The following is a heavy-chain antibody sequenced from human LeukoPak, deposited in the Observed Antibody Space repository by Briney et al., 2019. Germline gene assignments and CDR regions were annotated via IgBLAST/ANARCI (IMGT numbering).Heavy chain of an antibody. J-gene: IGHJ6*03. CDR1: GGSFSGYY. V-gene: IGHV4-34*01. Sequence: SETLSLTCAVYGGSFSGYYWIWIRQPPGKGLEWIEEINHSGSTNYNPSLKSRVTISVDTSKNQFSLKLSSVTAADTAVYYCARDGDYMDVWGKGTTVTVSS. CDR2: INHSGST. D-gene: IGHD3-10*01. CDR3: ARDGDYMDV.